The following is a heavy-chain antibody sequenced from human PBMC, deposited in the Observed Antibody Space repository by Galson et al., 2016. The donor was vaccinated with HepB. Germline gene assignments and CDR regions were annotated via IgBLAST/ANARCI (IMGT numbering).Heavy chain of an antibody. Sequence: LSLTCSVSGGSIKTGTYYWSWIRQHPTKGLEWIGFIYYTGKTFYNPSLQSRVTISLDTSKNQFFLKLNSVTAAATAVYYCARDIEGAWDSAGVTVHTSGLDVWGQGTTVIVSS. CDR3: ARDIEGAWDSAGVTVHTSGLDV. D-gene: IGHD3-10*01. V-gene: IGHV4-31*03. J-gene: IGHJ6*02. CDR2: IYYTGKT. CDR1: GGSIKTGTYY.